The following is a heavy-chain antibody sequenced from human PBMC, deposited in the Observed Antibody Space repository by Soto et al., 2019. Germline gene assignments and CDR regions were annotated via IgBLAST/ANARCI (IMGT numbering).Heavy chain of an antibody. J-gene: IGHJ3*02. V-gene: IGHV3-30*18. Sequence: QVQLVESGGGVVQPGRSLRLSCAASGFTFSSYGMHWVRQAPGKGLEWVAVISYDGSNKYYADSVKGRFTISRDNSKNSLYLQMNSLRDEDTAVYYCAKGLSLGVEDYIWGSYRYDDAFDIWGQGTMVTVSS. CDR3: AKGLSLGVEDYIWGSYRYDDAFDI. CDR2: ISYDGSNK. D-gene: IGHD3-16*02. CDR1: GFTFSSYG.